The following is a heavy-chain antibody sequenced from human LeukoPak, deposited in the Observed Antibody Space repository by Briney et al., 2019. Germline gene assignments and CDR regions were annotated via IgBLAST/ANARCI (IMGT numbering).Heavy chain of an antibody. Sequence: SVKVSCKASGGTFNINAISWIRQAPGQGLEWIGGIVPIDGAPHYAQNFQGRDTITTDESTNTVYMEMTGLTYQDTAMFYCARGSEQLHNWGQGTLVTVSS. CDR2: IVPIDGAP. CDR3: ARGSEQLHN. V-gene: IGHV1-69*05. D-gene: IGHD6-6*01. J-gene: IGHJ4*02. CDR1: GGTFNINA.